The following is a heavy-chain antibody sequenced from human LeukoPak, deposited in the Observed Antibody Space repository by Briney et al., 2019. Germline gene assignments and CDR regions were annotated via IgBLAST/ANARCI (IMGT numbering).Heavy chain of an antibody. V-gene: IGHV3-74*01. Sequence: NSDGSSTSYADSVKGRFTISRDNAKYTLYLQMNSLRAEDTAVYYCARVKLRGGSYYPFDYWGQGTLVTVSS. CDR2: NSDGSST. J-gene: IGHJ4*02. D-gene: IGHD1-26*01. CDR3: ARVKLRGGSYYPFDY.